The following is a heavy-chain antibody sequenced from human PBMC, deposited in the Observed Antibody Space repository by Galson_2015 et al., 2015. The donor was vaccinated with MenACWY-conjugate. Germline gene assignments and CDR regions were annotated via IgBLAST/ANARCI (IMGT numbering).Heavy chain of an antibody. CDR2: MWHDGSNK. CDR1: GFTFTSHG. CDR3: ARELWLWRSDAFDI. D-gene: IGHD5-12*01. Sequence: SLRLSCAASGFTFTSHGMHWVRQAPGKGLEWVAVMWHDGSNKYYGDSVKGRFTISRDNSKNTLYLQMNSLRAEDTAVYYCARELWLWRSDAFDIWGQGTLITVSS. V-gene: IGHV3-33*01. J-gene: IGHJ3*02.